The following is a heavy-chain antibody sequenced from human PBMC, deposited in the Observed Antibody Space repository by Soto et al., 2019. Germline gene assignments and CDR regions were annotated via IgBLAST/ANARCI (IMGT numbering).Heavy chain of an antibody. V-gene: IGHV3-48*02. CDR2: ITSSGTTV. D-gene: IGHD6-13*01. CDR1: GFTFSSYS. CDR3: SIGSSNWAYDFDF. J-gene: IGHJ4*02. Sequence: EVHLVESGGGLVQPGGSLRLSCAASGFTFSSYSLNWVRQAPGKGLEWVSYITSSGTTVYYADSVRGRFTISRDNAKNSLYLQMNSLRDDYTAVYYCSIGSSNWAYDFDFWGQGTLVTGSS.